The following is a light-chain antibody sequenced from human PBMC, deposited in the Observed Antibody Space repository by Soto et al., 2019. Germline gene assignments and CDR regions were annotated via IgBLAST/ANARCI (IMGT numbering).Light chain of an antibody. CDR2: AAS. V-gene: IGKV3D-20*01. CDR3: QQYGNSVT. CDR1: QSVSNNY. J-gene: IGKJ3*01. Sequence: ESVLTQSPATLSLSPGERATLSCGASQSVSNNYLAWYQQKPGLAPRLLIYAASSRATGIPDRFSGSGSGTAFTLTISRLEPEDFAAYYCQQYGNSVTFGPGTKVDIK.